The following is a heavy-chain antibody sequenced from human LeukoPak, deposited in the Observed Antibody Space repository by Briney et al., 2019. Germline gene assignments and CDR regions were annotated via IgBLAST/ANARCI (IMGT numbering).Heavy chain of an antibody. CDR3: AQHSGYSYGLDY. J-gene: IGHJ4*02. CDR1: GGSIGSYY. D-gene: IGHD5-18*01. V-gene: IGHV4-59*01. CDR2: IYYSGST. Sequence: SETLSLTCTVSGGSIGSYYWSWIRQPPGKGLEWIGYIYYSGSTNYNPSLKSRVTISVDTSKNQFSLKLSSVTAADTAVYYCAQHSGYSYGLDYWGQGTLVTVSS.